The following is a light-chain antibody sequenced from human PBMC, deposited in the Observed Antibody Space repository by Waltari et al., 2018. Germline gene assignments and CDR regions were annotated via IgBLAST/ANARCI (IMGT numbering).Light chain of an antibody. CDR1: QSSSRW. V-gene: IGKV1-5*03. CDR2: KAS. Sequence: DIQMTQSPSTLSASVGDRVTITCRASQSSSRWLAWYQQKPGKAPKLLIYKASTLESGVPSRFSGSGSGTEFTLTISSLQPDDFATYYCQQYHSYSLTFGGGTKVEIK. J-gene: IGKJ4*01. CDR3: QQYHSYSLT.